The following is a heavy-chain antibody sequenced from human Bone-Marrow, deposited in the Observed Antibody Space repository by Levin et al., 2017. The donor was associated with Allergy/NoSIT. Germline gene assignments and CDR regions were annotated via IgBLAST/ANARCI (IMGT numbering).Heavy chain of an antibody. Sequence: GGSLRLSCAASGFTFSSYGMHWVRQAPGKGLEWVAVISYDGSNKYYADSVKGRFTISRDNSKNTLYLQMNSLRAEDTAVYYCAKHGGSSGWYDYWGQGTLVTVSS. CDR2: ISYDGSNK. D-gene: IGHD6-19*01. CDR1: GFTFSSYG. J-gene: IGHJ4*02. CDR3: AKHGGSSGWYDY. V-gene: IGHV3-30*18.